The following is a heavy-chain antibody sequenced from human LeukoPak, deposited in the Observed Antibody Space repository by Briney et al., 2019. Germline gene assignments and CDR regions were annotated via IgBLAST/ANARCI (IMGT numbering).Heavy chain of an antibody. Sequence: PSETLSLTCTVSGYFISSGYFWGWIRQPPGKGLEWIGSFYHSGITYYNPSLKSRVTISVEMSKNQFSLKLSSVPAADTAVYYCARGRDGYKVGWAFDIWGQGAMVTVSS. CDR1: GYFISSGYF. J-gene: IGHJ3*02. CDR2: FYHSGIT. D-gene: IGHD5-24*01. V-gene: IGHV4-38-2*02. CDR3: ARGRDGYKVGWAFDI.